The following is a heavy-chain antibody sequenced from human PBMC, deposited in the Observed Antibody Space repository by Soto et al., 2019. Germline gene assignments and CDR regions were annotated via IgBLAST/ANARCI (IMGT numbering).Heavy chain of an antibody. V-gene: IGHV4-59*01. CDR2: IYYSGST. Sequence: SETRGLSCSGSGGSMSRYYWSRIRQPPGKGLEWIGYIYYSGSTNYNPSLKSRVTISVDTSKKQFSLKLSSVTAADTAVYYCARDRYSSLYWGQGTLVTVS. CDR1: GGSMSRYY. D-gene: IGHD6-13*01. CDR3: ARDRYSSLY. J-gene: IGHJ4*02.